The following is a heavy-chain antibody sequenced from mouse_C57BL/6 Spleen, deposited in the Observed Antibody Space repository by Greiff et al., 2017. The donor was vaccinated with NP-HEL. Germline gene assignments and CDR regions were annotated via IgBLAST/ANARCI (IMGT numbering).Heavy chain of an antibody. V-gene: IGHV5-6*01. CDR1: GFTFSSYG. CDR2: ICSGGSYT. J-gene: IGHJ4*01. CDR3: AREDCGLYYAMDY. Sequence: VQGAESGGDLVKPGGSLKLSCAASGFTFSSYGMSWVRQTPDKRLEWVATICSGGSYTYYPDSVKGRFTTSRDNAENTLYLQMSSLKSEDTARYYCAREDCGLYYAMDYWGQGASVTVAS.